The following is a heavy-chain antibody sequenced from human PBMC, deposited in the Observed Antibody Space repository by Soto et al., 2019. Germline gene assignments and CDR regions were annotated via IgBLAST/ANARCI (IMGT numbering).Heavy chain of an antibody. V-gene: IGHV4-61*05. CDR1: GGSITYINNHY. Sequence: PSETLSLTCTVSGGSITYINNHYCSWFRLPPGKGLEWIGYIFHTGTTSYNPSLKSRVTLSVDTSQSQFSLKLNSVTAADTAVYYCTTEAYDNSGSLAFDIWGPGTLVTVS. D-gene: IGHD3-22*01. J-gene: IGHJ3*02. CDR3: TTEAYDNSGSLAFDI. CDR2: IFHTGTT.